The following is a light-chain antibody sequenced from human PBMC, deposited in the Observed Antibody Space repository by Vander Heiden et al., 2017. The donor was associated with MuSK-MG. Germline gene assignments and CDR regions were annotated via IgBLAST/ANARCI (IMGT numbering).Light chain of an antibody. CDR1: QGISSG. V-gene: IGKV1-12*01. CDR3: EHVKNTPLT. CDR2: AAS. J-gene: IGKJ4*01. Sequence: HSSYYESASVGARVTIPCRASQGISSGVAWYQQKPGKAPKLLIDAASSLQSGVPSRFSGIGSEKEAYDTISRLESGGVVLRYHEHVKNTPLTFGGGTKVEIK.